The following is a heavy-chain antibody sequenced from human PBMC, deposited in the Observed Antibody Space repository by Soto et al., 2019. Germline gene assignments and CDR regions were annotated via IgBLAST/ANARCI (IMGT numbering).Heavy chain of an antibody. Sequence: QVHLVESGGGVVQPGRSLSLSCAASGFTFSSYGIHWVRQAPGKGLEWVAVISSDGNKQYYADSVKGRFTISRDNSKNTLYLQMYSLRTEDTAVYYCAKEIAVADQFDYWGQGTLVTVSS. CDR3: AKEIAVADQFDY. J-gene: IGHJ4*02. CDR2: ISSDGNKQ. CDR1: GFTFSSYG. V-gene: IGHV3-30*18. D-gene: IGHD6-19*01.